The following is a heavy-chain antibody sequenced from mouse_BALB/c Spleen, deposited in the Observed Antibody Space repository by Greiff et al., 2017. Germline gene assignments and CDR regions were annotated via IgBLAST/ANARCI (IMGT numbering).Heavy chain of an antibody. J-gene: IGHJ4*01. Sequence: VQLQQPGAELVKPGASVKLSCKASGYTFTSYWMHWVKQRPGQGLEWIGEINPSNGRTNYNEKFKSKATLTVDKSSSTAYMQLSSLTSEDSAVYYCARTYRYDEGDYYAMDYWGQGTSVTVSS. CDR2: INPSNGRT. CDR1: GYTFTSYW. CDR3: ARTYRYDEGDYYAMDY. D-gene: IGHD2-14*01. V-gene: IGHV1S81*02.